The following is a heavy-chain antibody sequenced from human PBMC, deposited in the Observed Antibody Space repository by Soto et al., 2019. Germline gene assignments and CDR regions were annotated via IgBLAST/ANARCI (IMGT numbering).Heavy chain of an antibody. J-gene: IGHJ6*02. CDR1: GLTFSSYA. CDR2: ISASAGST. CDR3: ATHAPVGPLLAYSGMDV. D-gene: IGHD3-10*01. Sequence: GGSLRLSCAASGLTFSSYAMSWVRQAPGNGLEWVSAISASAGSTYDAVSVKGRFTISRDNSKNTLYRQMNSLRADDTAVYYCATHAPVGPLLAYSGMDVWDQGTTITVSS. V-gene: IGHV3-23*01.